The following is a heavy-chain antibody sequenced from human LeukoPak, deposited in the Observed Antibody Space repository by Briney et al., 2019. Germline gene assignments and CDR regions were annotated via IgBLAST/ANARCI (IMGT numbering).Heavy chain of an antibody. Sequence: GGSLRLSCAASGFTFSRYAMHWVRQAPGNGLEWVAVAPHDGSDEDYADSVKGRFTISRDNSKNTLNLQMNSLGPEDTALYYCATGALYAFDIWGQGTLVTVSS. CDR1: GFTFSRYA. V-gene: IGHV3-30*04. CDR3: ATGALYAFDI. CDR2: APHDGSDE. D-gene: IGHD3-16*01. J-gene: IGHJ4*02.